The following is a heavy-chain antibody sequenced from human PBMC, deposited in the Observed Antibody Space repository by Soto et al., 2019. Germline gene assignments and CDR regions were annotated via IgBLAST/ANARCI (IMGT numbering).Heavy chain of an antibody. V-gene: IGHV1-69*06. Sequence: QVQLVQSGAEVKKPGSSVKVSCKASGGTFSSYAISWVRQAPGQGLEWMGGIIPIFGTANYAQKIQGRVTITADNSTRTAYMVLISLRSEDTAVYYCGRVGFVVVTDAMSYYYYYGMDVWGQGTTVTVSS. CDR1: GGTFSSYA. CDR2: IIPIFGTA. CDR3: GRVGFVVVTDAMSYYYYYGMDV. J-gene: IGHJ6*02. D-gene: IGHD2-2*01.